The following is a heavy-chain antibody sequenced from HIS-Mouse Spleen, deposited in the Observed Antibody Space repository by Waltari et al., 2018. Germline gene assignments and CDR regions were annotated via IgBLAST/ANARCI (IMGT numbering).Heavy chain of an antibody. CDR1: GGSISSSSYY. CDR3: AREIPYSSSWYDWYFDL. CDR2: IYYSGGT. V-gene: IGHV4-39*07. Sequence: QLQLQESGPGLVKPSETLSLTCTVSGGSISSSSYYWGWICQPPGKGLEWIGSIYYSGGTDYNPALKRRVTIAVDTSKNQFSLKLSSVTAADTAVYYCAREIPYSSSWYDWYFDLWGRGTLVTVSS. J-gene: IGHJ2*01. D-gene: IGHD6-13*01.